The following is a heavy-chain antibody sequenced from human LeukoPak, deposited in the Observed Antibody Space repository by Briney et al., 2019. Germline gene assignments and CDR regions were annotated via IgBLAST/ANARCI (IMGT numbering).Heavy chain of an antibody. CDR3: ARETSQKGAHYMGV. Sequence: SETLSLTCTVSGGSISNYYWSWIRQPPGKGLEWIGYIYYSGYTTYSPSLRSRVTISVDTSKNQFSLKLSSVTAADTAVYYCARETSQKGAHYMGVRGKGTTITISS. CDR1: GGSISNYY. CDR2: IYYSGYT. V-gene: IGHV4-59*01. D-gene: IGHD3-16*01. J-gene: IGHJ6*03.